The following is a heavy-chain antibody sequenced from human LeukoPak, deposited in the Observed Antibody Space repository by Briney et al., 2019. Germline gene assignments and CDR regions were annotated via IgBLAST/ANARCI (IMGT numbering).Heavy chain of an antibody. CDR1: GGTFSSYA. Sequence: GASVKVSCKASGGTFSSYAISWVRQAPGQGLEWMGGIIPIFGTANYAQKFQGRVTITADESTSTAYMELSSLRSEDTAVYYCARGALTAAPHGNYYYGMDVWGQGTTVTVSS. CDR2: IIPIFGTA. J-gene: IGHJ6*02. CDR3: ARGALTAAPHGNYYYGMDV. D-gene: IGHD6-13*01. V-gene: IGHV1-69*13.